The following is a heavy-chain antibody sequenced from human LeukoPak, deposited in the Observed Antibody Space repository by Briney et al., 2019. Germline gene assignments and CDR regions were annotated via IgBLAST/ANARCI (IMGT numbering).Heavy chain of an antibody. J-gene: IGHJ5*02. CDR2: ISSSSSYI. Sequence: GGSLRLSCAASGFTFSSYSMNWVRQAPGKGLDWVSPISSSSSYIYYADSVKGRFTISRDNAKNSLYLQMNSLRAEDTAVYYCARDSRYCSSTSCYDWFDPWGQGTLVTVSS. CDR3: ARDSRYCSSTSCYDWFDP. V-gene: IGHV3-21*01. D-gene: IGHD2-2*01. CDR1: GFTFSSYS.